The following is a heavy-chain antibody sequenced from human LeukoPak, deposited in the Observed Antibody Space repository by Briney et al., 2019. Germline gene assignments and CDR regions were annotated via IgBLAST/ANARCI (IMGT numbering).Heavy chain of an antibody. CDR3: ARGPYYYGSGSYYFDY. J-gene: IGHJ4*02. V-gene: IGHV1-18*01. Sequence: ASVKVSCKASGYTFTSYGISWMRQAPGQGLEWMGWISAYNGNTNYAQKLQGRVTMTTDTSTSTAYMELRSLRSDDTAVYYCARGPYYYGSGSYYFDYWGQGTLVTVSS. CDR2: ISAYNGNT. CDR1: GYTFTSYG. D-gene: IGHD3-10*01.